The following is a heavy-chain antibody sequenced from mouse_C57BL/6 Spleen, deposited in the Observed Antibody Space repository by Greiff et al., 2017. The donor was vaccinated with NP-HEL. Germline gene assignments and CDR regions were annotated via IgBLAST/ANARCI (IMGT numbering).Heavy chain of an antibody. J-gene: IGHJ2*01. CDR1: GYTFTDYE. V-gene: IGHV1-15*01. Sequence: VQLQQSGAELVRPGASVTLSCKASGYTFTDYEMHWVKQTPVHGLEWIGAIDPETGGTAYNQKFKGKAILTADKSSSTACMELRSLTSEDSAVYYCTRWVYDGFDYWGQGTTLTVSS. CDR3: TRWVYDGFDY. D-gene: IGHD2-3*01. CDR2: IDPETGGT.